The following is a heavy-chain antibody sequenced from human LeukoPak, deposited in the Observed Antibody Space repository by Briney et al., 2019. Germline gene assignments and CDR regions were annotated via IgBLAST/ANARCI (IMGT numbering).Heavy chain of an antibody. Sequence: GGSLRLSCAASGFTFSSFWMTWVRQAPGKGLEWVANIKQDGSEKYYEDSVKGRFTISRDNGDNSLYLQMNSLRADDTAMYYCARDRSSSFYWGQGTLVTVSS. V-gene: IGHV3-7*05. CDR1: GFTFSSFW. J-gene: IGHJ4*02. CDR2: IKQDGSEK. CDR3: ARDRSSSFY. D-gene: IGHD6-6*01.